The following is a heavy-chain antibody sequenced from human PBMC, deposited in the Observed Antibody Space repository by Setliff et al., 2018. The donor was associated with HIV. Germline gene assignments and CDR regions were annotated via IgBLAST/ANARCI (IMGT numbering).Heavy chain of an antibody. CDR1: GGSIRSYY. Sequence: SETLSLTCSVTGGSIRSYYWSWIRQSPGKGLEWIGYIYFSGSTSYNPSLKSRLTISVGTSKNQFSLKLSSVTAADTAVYYCARVGDLGSTYYFDYWGQGALVTVSS. CDR2: IYFSGST. D-gene: IGHD1-26*01. J-gene: IGHJ4*02. V-gene: IGHV4-59*01. CDR3: ARVGDLGSTYYFDY.